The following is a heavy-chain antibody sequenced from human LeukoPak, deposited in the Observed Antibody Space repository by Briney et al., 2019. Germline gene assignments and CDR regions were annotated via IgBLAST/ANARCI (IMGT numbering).Heavy chain of an antibody. J-gene: IGHJ5*02. D-gene: IGHD2-2*01. Sequence: GGSLRLSCAASGFTFSSYEMNWVRQAPGKGLEWVSYISSSGSTIYYADSVKGRFTISRDNAKNSLYLQMNSLRAEDTAVYYCARDPSVVPAAVNWFDPWGQGTLVTVSS. CDR1: GFTFSSYE. V-gene: IGHV3-48*03. CDR2: ISSSGSTI. CDR3: ARDPSVVPAAVNWFDP.